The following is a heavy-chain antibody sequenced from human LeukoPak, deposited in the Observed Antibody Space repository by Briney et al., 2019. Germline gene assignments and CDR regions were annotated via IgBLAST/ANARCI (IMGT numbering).Heavy chain of an antibody. J-gene: IGHJ3*02. D-gene: IGHD1-14*01. CDR1: GGSFSGYS. CDR2: INLSGNT. CDR3: ARGITI. Sequence: SETLSLTCVVYGGSFSGYSWSWIRQPPGKGLEWIGDINLSGNTNYNPSLKSRVTISVDTSKNQFSLKLTSVTAADAAVYYCARGITIWGQGTMVTVSS. V-gene: IGHV4-34*01.